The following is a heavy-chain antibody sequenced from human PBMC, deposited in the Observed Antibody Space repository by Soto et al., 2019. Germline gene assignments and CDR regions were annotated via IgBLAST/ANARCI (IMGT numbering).Heavy chain of an antibody. J-gene: IGHJ4*01. CDR3: AKPNLYCSSTSCYDY. Sequence: GGSLRLSCAASGFTFSNYAMSWVRQAPGKGLEWVSAISGSGGSTYYADSVKGRFTISRDNSKNTLYLQMNSLRAEDTAVYYCAKPNLYCSSTSCYDYWGHGTLVTVSS. D-gene: IGHD2-2*01. CDR1: GFTFSNYA. V-gene: IGHV3-23*01. CDR2: ISGSGGST.